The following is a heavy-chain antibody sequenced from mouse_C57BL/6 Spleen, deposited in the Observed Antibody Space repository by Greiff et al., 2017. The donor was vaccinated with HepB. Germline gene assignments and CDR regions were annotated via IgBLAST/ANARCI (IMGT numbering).Heavy chain of an antibody. CDR1: GYTFTSYW. D-gene: IGHD1-1*01. CDR3: AREGSYYYGSSWFAY. J-gene: IGHJ3*01. Sequence: VKQSCKASGYTFTSYWMHWVKQRPGRGLEWIGRIDPNSGGTKYNEKFKSKATLTVDKPSSTAYMQLSSLTSEDSAVYYCAREGSYYYGSSWFAYWGQGTLVTVSA. CDR2: IDPNSGGT. V-gene: IGHV1-72*01.